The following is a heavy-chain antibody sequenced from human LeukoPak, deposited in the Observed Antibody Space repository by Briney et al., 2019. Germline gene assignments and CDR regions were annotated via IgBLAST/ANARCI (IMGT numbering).Heavy chain of an antibody. J-gene: IGHJ4*02. CDR3: ARALYSSGWSGFDY. Sequence: PRGSLRLSCAASGLTFSSDWMSWVRQAPRKGLEWVANIKQDGSEKYYVDSVKGRFTISRGNAKNSLYLQMNSLRAEDTAVYYCARALYSSGWSGFDYWGQGTLVTVSS. CDR1: GLTFSSDW. D-gene: IGHD6-19*01. CDR2: IKQDGSEK. V-gene: IGHV3-7*01.